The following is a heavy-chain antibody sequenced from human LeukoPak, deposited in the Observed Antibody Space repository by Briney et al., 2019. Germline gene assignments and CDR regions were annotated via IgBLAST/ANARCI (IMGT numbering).Heavy chain of an antibody. J-gene: IGHJ4*02. CDR1: GLNVSSKY. V-gene: IGHV4-59*02. CDR2: IYYSGST. CDR3: ARAEMIRDGYNLRYSCSDY. D-gene: IGHD5-24*01. Sequence: AGGSLRLSCAASGLNVSSKYMSWIRQPPGKGLEWIGYIYYSGSTNYNPSLKSRVTISVDTSKNQFSLKLSSVTAADTAVYYCARAEMIRDGYNLRYSCSDYWGQGTLVTVSS.